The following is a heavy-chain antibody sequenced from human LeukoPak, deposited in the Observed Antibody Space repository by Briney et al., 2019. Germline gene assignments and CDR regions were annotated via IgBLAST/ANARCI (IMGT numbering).Heavy chain of an antibody. D-gene: IGHD2-15*01. CDR3: ARYPRYCGSGGCMGFDH. CDR1: GGTFSSYA. CDR2: IIPILGIA. Sequence: GASVKVSCKASGGTFSSYAISWVRQAPGQGLEWMGRIIPILGIANYAQKFQGRVTITADKSTSTAYMELRSLRYDDPAVYYCARYPRYCGSGGCMGFDHWGQGTLVTVSS. V-gene: IGHV1-69*04. J-gene: IGHJ4*02.